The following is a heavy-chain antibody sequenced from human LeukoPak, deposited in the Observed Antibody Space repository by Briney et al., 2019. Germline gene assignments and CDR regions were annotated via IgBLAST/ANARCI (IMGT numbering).Heavy chain of an antibody. J-gene: IGHJ4*02. D-gene: IGHD3-10*01. Sequence: SETLSLTCTVSGGSISTDYWSWIRQPPGKGLEWIGYIYNSGSTNYNPSLKSRVTISVDTSKNQFSLKLSSVTAADTAVYYCARARITMVRGVTVTPIDYWGQGTLVTVSS. V-gene: IGHV4-59*12. CDR3: ARARITMVRGVTVTPIDY. CDR1: GGSISTDY. CDR2: IYNSGST.